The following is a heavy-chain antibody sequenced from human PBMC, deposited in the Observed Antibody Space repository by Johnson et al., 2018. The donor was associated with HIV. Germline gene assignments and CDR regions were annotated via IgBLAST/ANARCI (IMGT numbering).Heavy chain of an antibody. CDR3: AKDKRGYSSSWYSAFDI. V-gene: IGHV3-9*01. CDR2: ISWNSGSI. Sequence: VQLVESGGGLVQPGRSLRLSCAASGFTFDDYAMHWVRQAPGKGLEWVSGISWNSGSIGYADSVTGRFTISRDNAKNSLYLQMNSLRAEDTALYYCAKDKRGYSSSWYSAFDIWGQGTMVTVSS. D-gene: IGHD6-13*01. J-gene: IGHJ3*02. CDR1: GFTFDDYA.